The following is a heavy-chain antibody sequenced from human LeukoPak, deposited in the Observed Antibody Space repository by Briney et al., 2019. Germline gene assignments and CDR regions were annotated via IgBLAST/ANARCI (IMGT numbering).Heavy chain of an antibody. Sequence: SETLSLTCTVSGGSISSSSYYWGWIRQPPGKGLEWIGSIYYSGSTYYNPSLKSRVTISVDTSKNQFSLKLSSVTAADTAVYYCASENYALRSYYFDCWGQGTLVTVSS. CDR1: GGSISSSSYY. CDR2: IYYSGST. V-gene: IGHV4-39*07. J-gene: IGHJ4*02. D-gene: IGHD3-16*01. CDR3: ASENYALRSYYFDC.